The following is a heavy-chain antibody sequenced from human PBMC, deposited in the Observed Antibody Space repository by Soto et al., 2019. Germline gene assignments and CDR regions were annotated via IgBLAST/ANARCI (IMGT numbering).Heavy chain of an antibody. J-gene: IGHJ6*02. CDR3: ARGQKYYYYGMDV. CDR1: GFTFSDHY. V-gene: IGHV3-72*01. Sequence: ESGGGLVQPGGSLRLSCAASGFTFSDHYMDWVRQAPGKGLEWVGRTRNKANSYTTEYGASVKGRFTISRDDSKNSLYLQMNSLKTEDTAVYYCARGQKYYYYGMDVWGQGTTVTVSS. CDR2: TRNKANSYTT.